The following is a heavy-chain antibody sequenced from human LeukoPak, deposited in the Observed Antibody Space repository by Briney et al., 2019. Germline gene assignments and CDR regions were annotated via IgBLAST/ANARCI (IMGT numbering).Heavy chain of an antibody. V-gene: IGHV3-9*01. D-gene: IGHD2-2*01. CDR3: AKDIGVVPAAIDY. J-gene: IGHJ4*02. Sequence: PGGSLRLSCAASGFTFDDYAMHWARQAPGKGLEWVSGISWNSGSIGYADSVKGRFTISRDNAKNSLYLQMNSLRAEDTALFYCAKDIGVVPAAIDYWGQGTLVTVSS. CDR2: ISWNSGSI. CDR1: GFTFDDYA.